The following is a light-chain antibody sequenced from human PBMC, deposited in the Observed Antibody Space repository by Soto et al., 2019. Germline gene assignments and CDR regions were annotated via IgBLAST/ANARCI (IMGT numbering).Light chain of an antibody. J-gene: IGLJ3*02. CDR3: SSYTSGSTSWV. CDR1: SSDVGTYNY. CDR2: EVS. Sequence: QSALTQPASVSGSPGQSITISCTGTSSDVGTYNYVSWYQQHPGKAPKLMIYEVSNRPSGVSNRFSGSKSGNTASLTISGLQAEDESDYYCSSYTSGSTSWVFGGGTKLTVL. V-gene: IGLV2-14*01.